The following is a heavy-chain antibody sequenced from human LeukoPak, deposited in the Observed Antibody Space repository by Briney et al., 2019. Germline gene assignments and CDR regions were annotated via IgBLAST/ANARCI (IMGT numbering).Heavy chain of an antibody. CDR2: IYYSGST. J-gene: IGHJ4*02. CDR3: ARVDTYDY. V-gene: IGHV4-39*01. Sequence: SSETLSLTCTVSGGSISSSSYYWGWIRHPPGKGLEWIGSIYYSGSTYYNQSPKSRVTISVDTSKNQFSLKLSSVTAADTAVYYCARVDTYDYWGQGTLVTVSS. CDR1: GGSISSSSYY. D-gene: IGHD5-18*01.